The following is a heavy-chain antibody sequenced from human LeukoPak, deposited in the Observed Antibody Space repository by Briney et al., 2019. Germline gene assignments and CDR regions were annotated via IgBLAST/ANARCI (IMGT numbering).Heavy chain of an antibody. Sequence: PGGSLRLSCAASGFTFSDYGMHWVRQAPGKGLEWVAFIRNDGSNEYYPDSVKGRFTISRDNPRNTLYLQMNSLRPEDTAVYYCAKGGSASHNWFDPWGQGTLVTVSS. V-gene: IGHV3-30*02. J-gene: IGHJ5*02. CDR3: AKGGSASHNWFDP. CDR2: IRNDGSNE. CDR1: GFTFSDYG. D-gene: IGHD2-15*01.